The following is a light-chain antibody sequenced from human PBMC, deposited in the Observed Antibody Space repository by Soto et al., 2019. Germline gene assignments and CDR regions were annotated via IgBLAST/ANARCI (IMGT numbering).Light chain of an antibody. CDR3: AAMDGSMNGWV. Sequence: QSVLTQPPSASGTPVQRVTIACSGSGSNIGRDNVHWDQQLPGRAPKLLIYSNNQRPSGAPDRFSGSKSGTSASLAISGLKSEAEADYLCAAMDGSMNGWVFGGGTKLTV. V-gene: IGLV1-44*01. CDR2: SNN. CDR1: GSNIGRDN. J-gene: IGLJ3*02.